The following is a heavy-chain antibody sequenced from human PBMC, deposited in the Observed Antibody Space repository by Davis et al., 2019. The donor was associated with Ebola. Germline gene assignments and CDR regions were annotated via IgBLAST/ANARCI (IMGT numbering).Heavy chain of an antibody. D-gene: IGHD4-23*01. J-gene: IGHJ4*02. CDR2: INSGSSII. CDR1: GFTFSSYA. Sequence: GESLKISCAASGFTFSSYAMSWVRQPPGKGLEWVSYINSGSSIIYYAESVKGRFTISRDNAKNSLYLQMNSLRAEDTAVYYCANLDYGGNSGLDYWGQGTLVTVSS. CDR3: ANLDYGGNSGLDY. V-gene: IGHV3-48*01.